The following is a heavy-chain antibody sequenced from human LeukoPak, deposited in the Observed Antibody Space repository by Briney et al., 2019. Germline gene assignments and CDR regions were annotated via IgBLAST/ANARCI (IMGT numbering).Heavy chain of an antibody. J-gene: IGHJ2*01. CDR2: ISGSGGST. CDR1: GFTVSSNY. Sequence: GGSLRLSCAASGFTVSSNYMSWVRQAPGKGLEWVSAISGSGGSTYYADSVKGRFTISRDNSKNTLYLQMNSLRAEDTAVYYCTKAPTYYYGSGIYWYFDLWGRGTLVTVSS. D-gene: IGHD3-10*01. CDR3: TKAPTYYYGSGIYWYFDL. V-gene: IGHV3-23*01.